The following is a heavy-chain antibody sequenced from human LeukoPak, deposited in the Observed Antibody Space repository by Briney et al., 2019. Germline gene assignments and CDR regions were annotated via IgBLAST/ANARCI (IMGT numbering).Heavy chain of an antibody. CDR3: ARAGRVVQGNAFDI. J-gene: IGHJ3*02. D-gene: IGHD2-2*01. CDR1: GFTFSNFW. Sequence: PGGSLRLSCAASGFTFSNFWMSWVRQTPGKGLEWVANIKQDGSEKYYVDSVKGRFTISRDNAKNSLHLQMNSLRAEDTAVYYCARAGRVVQGNAFDIWGQGTMVTVSS. V-gene: IGHV3-7*01. CDR2: IKQDGSEK.